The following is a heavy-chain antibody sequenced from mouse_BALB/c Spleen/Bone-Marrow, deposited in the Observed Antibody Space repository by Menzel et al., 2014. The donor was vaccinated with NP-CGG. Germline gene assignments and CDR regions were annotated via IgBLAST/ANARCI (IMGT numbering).Heavy chain of an antibody. CDR3: TRDHYYYGSSYWYFDV. CDR1: GYTFTSYC. D-gene: IGHD1-1*01. V-gene: IGHV1S81*02. Sequence: VQRVESGAELVKPGASVKLSCKASGYTFTSYCMYWVKQRPGQGLEWIGGINPSNGGTNFNEKVKSKATLTVDKSSSTDYMQLSSLPSVDSAIYYCTRDHYYYGSSYWYFDVRGAGTTVTVSS. J-gene: IGHJ1*01. CDR2: INPSNGGT.